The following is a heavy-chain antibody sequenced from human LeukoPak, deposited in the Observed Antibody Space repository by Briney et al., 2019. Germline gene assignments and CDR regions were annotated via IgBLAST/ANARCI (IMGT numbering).Heavy chain of an antibody. CDR3: ARSLLAAAD. Sequence: PGGSLRLSCAASGFTFSSYGMHWVRQAPGKGLEWVAVISYDGSNKYYADSVKGRFTISRDNSKNTLYLQMNSLRAEDTAVYYCARSLLAAADWGQGTLVTVSS. CDR2: ISYDGSNK. D-gene: IGHD6-13*01. J-gene: IGHJ4*02. V-gene: IGHV3-30*03. CDR1: GFTFSSYG.